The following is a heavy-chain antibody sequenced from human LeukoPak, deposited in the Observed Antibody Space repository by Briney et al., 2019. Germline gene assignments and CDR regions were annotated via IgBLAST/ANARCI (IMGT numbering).Heavy chain of an antibody. D-gene: IGHD4-17*01. CDR2: IYHSGST. CDR1: GASIRNYY. J-gene: IGHJ4*02. V-gene: IGHV4-59*01. CDR3: ARGGMTTILDY. Sequence: SETLSLTCTVSGASIRNYYWSWIRQPPGKGLEWIGYIYHSGSTTYHPSLKSQVTISEDTSKSQFSLKLSSVTAADTAMYYCARGGMTTILDYWGRGTLVTVSS.